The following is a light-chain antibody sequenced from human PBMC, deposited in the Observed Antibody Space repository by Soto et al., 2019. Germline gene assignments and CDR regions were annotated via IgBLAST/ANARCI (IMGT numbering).Light chain of an antibody. CDR2: DAS. Sequence: DIKMTQSPSSLSASVGDRVTITCQASQDISNYLNWYQQKPGKAPKLLLYDASNLETGVPSRFSGSGSGTDFTFTISSLQPEDIETYYCQQYDNLPPYTVGQGTKLEIK. CDR1: QDISNY. V-gene: IGKV1-33*01. CDR3: QQYDNLPPYT. J-gene: IGKJ2*01.